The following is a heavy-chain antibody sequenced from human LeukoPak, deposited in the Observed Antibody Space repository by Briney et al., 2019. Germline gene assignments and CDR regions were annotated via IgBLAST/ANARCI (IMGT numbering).Heavy chain of an antibody. CDR3: ARARVNIVATKNFDY. J-gene: IGHJ4*02. V-gene: IGHV1-18*01. CDR2: ISAYNGNT. CDR1: GYTFTSYG. D-gene: IGHD5-12*01. Sequence: ASVTVSCKASGYTFTSYGISWVRQAPGQGLEWMGWISAYNGNTNYAQKLQGRVTMTTDTSTSTAYMELRSLRSDDTAVYYCARARVNIVATKNFDYWGQGTLVTVSS.